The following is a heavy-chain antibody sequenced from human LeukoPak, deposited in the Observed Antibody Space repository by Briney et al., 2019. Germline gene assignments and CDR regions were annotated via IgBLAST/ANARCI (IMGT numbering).Heavy chain of an antibody. V-gene: IGHV1-8*01. J-gene: IGHJ4*02. Sequence: ASVKVSCKASGYTFTSYDINWVRQATEQGLEWMEWMNPNSGNTGYAQKFQGRVTMTRNTSISTAYMELSSLRSEDTAVYYCARTYLDSSGRTPFDYWGQGTLVTVSS. CDR1: GYTFTSYD. D-gene: IGHD6-19*01. CDR3: ARTYLDSSGRTPFDY. CDR2: MNPNSGNT.